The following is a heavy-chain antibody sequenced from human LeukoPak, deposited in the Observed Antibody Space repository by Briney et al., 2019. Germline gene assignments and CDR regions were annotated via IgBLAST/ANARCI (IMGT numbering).Heavy chain of an antibody. CDR1: GGSFRGYY. Sequence: SETLSLTCAVYGGSFRGYYWSWIRQPPGKGLEWIGEINHSGSTTYNPSLKRRVTISVDTPKNQFSLKVTSVTAADTAVYYCASSGWYRGYWGQGTLVTVSS. J-gene: IGHJ4*02. CDR2: INHSGST. D-gene: IGHD6-19*01. CDR3: ASSGWYRGY. V-gene: IGHV4-34*01.